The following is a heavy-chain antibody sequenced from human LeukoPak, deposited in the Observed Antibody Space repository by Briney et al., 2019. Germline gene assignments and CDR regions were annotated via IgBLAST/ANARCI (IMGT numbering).Heavy chain of an antibody. CDR1: GGSISSYY. Sequence: SETLSLTCTVSGGSISSYYWSWIRQPPGKGLEWIEYIYYSGSTNYNPSLKSRVTISVDTSKNQFSLKLSSVTAADTAVYYCARHGGSGFDPWGQGTLVTVSS. V-gene: IGHV4-59*08. J-gene: IGHJ5*02. CDR2: IYYSGST. CDR3: ARHGGSGFDP.